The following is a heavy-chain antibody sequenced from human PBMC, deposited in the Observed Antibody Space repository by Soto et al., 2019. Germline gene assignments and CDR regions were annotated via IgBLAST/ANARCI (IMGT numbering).Heavy chain of an antibody. Sequence: GSLRVACSASRFSFSSYAMTWVRQAPGKGLEWVSTITGGGDTTYYVDSVKGRFTISRDNSNNILYLQMNSLKVEDTAIYYCAKQISPPWFDPWGQGTLVTVSS. CDR2: ITGGGDTT. CDR3: AKQISPPWFDP. J-gene: IGHJ5*02. CDR1: RFSFSSYA. V-gene: IGHV3-23*01.